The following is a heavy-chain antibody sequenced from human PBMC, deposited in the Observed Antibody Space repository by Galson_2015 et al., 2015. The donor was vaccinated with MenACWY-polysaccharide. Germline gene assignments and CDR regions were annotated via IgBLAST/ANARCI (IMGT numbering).Heavy chain of an antibody. D-gene: IGHD3-10*01. CDR3: AKHLIRGLNYAMDV. CDR2: LAHSGDAS. J-gene: IGHJ6*02. CDR1: GFTFSNYA. V-gene: IGHV3-23*01. Sequence: LRLSCAASGFTFSNYAMTWVRQPPGQGLEWVSGLAHSGDASYYADSVEGRFTISRDNSKNTLLLEMNSLRAEGTAVYYCAKHLIRGLNYAMDVWGQGTTVTVSS.